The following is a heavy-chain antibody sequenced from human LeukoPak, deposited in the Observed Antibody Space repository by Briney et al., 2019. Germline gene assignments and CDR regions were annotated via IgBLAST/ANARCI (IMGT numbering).Heavy chain of an antibody. D-gene: IGHD6-13*01. J-gene: IGHJ6*02. CDR2: ISADNGNT. CDR1: GYTFTSYG. CDR3: ARARGEYSSSLDYYYYGMDV. Sequence: GASVKVSCKASGYTFTSYGISWVRQAPGQGREWMGWISADNGNTNYAQKLQGRVTMTTDTSTSTAYMELRSLRSDDTAVYYCARARGEYSSSLDYYYYGMDVWGQGTTVTVSS. V-gene: IGHV1-18*01.